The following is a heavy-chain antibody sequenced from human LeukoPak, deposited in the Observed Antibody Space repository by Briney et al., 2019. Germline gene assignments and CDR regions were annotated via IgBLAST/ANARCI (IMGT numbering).Heavy chain of an antibody. CDR1: GLSISSSNW. CDR3: ARHHHYDFWSGYADAFDI. J-gene: IGHJ3*02. CDR2: IYHSGST. D-gene: IGHD3-3*01. Sequence: SETLSLICTVSGLSISSSNWWSWVRQPPGKGLEWIGAIYHSGSTNYNPSLKSRVTISVDKSKNQFSLKLSSVAAADTAVYYCARHHHYDFWSGYADAFDIWGQGTMVTVSS. V-gene: IGHV4-4*02.